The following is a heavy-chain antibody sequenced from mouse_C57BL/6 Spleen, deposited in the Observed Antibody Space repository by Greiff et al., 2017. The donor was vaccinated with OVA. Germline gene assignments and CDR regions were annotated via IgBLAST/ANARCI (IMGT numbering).Heavy chain of an antibody. J-gene: IGHJ3*01. CDR1: GYTFTSYW. Sequence: QVQLQQPGAELVKPGASVKVSCKASGYTFTSYWMHWVKQRPGQGLEWIGRIHPSDSDTNYNQKFKGKATLTVDKSSSTAYMQLSSLTSEDSAVYYCARCYSNYVDWFAYWGQGTLVTVSA. V-gene: IGHV1-74*01. D-gene: IGHD2-5*01. CDR2: IHPSDSDT. CDR3: ARCYSNYVDWFAY.